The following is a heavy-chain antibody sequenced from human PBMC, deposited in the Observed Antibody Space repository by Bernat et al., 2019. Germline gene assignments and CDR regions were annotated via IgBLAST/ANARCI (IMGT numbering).Heavy chain of an antibody. CDR3: AKDNLEYRSFYHGMDV. V-gene: IGHV3-30*18. D-gene: IGHD6-6*01. CDR2: ISYDGSEK. J-gene: IGHJ6*02. CDR1: GFTFSSYG. Sequence: QVQLVESGGGVVQPGRSLRLSCAASGFTFSSYGLHWVRQAPGKGLEWVAVISYDGSEKDYAESVKGRFTISRDNSKNTLYLQMNSLRAEDTAVHYCAKDNLEYRSFYHGMDVWGQGTTVTVSS.